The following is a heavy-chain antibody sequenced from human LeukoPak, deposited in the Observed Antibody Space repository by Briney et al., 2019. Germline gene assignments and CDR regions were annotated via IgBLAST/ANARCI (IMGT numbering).Heavy chain of an antibody. CDR1: GYTFTGYY. CDR3: ARAITSVATIGLIYYAMDV. V-gene: IGHV1-2*02. J-gene: IGHJ6*02. Sequence: GASVKVSCKASGYTFTGYYVHWVRQAPGQGLEWMGRINPNSGDTNYAQKFQARVTMTRDTSISTAYMELSSLRADDTAVYYCARAITSVATIGLIYYAMDVWGQGTTVTVSS. D-gene: IGHD5-12*01. CDR2: INPNSGDT.